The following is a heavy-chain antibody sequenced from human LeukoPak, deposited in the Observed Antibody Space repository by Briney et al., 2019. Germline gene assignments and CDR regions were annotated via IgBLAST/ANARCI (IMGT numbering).Heavy chain of an antibody. CDR2: ISGSGDGT. CDR1: GFTFSSYT. CDR3: TKDVVSDSKAFDY. Sequence: GGSLRLSCAASGFTFSSYTMRWVRQTPGKGLEWVSSISGSGDGTYYADSVKGRFTISRDNSQSTLYLEVNSLRADDTAVYYCTKDVVSDSKAFDYWGQGTLVTVSS. D-gene: IGHD2-21*01. V-gene: IGHV3-23*01. J-gene: IGHJ4*02.